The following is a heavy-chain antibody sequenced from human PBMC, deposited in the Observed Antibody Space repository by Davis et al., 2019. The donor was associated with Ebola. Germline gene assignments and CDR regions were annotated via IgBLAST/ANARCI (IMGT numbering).Heavy chain of an antibody. Sequence: PGGSLRLSCAASGFTLSDHYMDWVRQAPGKGPEWVANIKQDGSESHYVDSVEGRFTISRDNAKNSLYLQMNSLRVEDTAVYYCARSELGRCFDLWGRGTLVTVSS. V-gene: IGHV3-7*01. CDR2: IKQDGSES. CDR1: GFTLSDHY. CDR3: ARSELGRCFDL. J-gene: IGHJ2*01. D-gene: IGHD7-27*01.